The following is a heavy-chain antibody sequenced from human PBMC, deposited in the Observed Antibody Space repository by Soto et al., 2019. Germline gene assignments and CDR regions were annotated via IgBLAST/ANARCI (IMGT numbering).Heavy chain of an antibody. Sequence: QVQLQESGPGLVKPSQTLSLTCTVSGGSISSGAYYWSWIRQHPGKGLEWIGYIYYSGSTYYNPSLKSRVTISVDTSKNHFSLKLSAVTAADTAVYYCTRTTVVAASDYVDFGGQGTLVTVSA. V-gene: IGHV4-31*03. CDR3: TRTTVVAASDYVDF. CDR1: GGSISSGAYY. CDR2: IYYSGST. D-gene: IGHD2-15*01. J-gene: IGHJ4*02.